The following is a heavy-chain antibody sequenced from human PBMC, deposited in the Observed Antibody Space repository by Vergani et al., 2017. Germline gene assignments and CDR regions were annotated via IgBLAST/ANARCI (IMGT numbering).Heavy chain of an antibody. V-gene: IGHV3-21*02. Sequence: EVQLVESGGGLVKPGGSLRLSCAASGFTFSPYSMNWVRQAPGKGLEWVSSISTTSSYIYYADSVKGRFTISRDNAKNSLDLQMNSLRAEDTAVYYCARDQYCGGDCYSSGDFDYWGQGTLVTVSS. CDR2: ISTTSSYI. CDR3: ARDQYCGGDCYSSGDFDY. CDR1: GFTFSPYS. J-gene: IGHJ4*02. D-gene: IGHD2-21*02.